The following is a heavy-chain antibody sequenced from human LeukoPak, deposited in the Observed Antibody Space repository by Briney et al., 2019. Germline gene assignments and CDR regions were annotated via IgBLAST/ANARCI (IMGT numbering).Heavy chain of an antibody. V-gene: IGHV4-31*02. CDR2: IHPSGML. CDR3: SRGLDSRKLGY. CDR1: GFTFSSYA. D-gene: IGHD3-22*01. J-gene: IGHJ4*02. Sequence: LRLSCAASGFTFSSYAMHWVRQSPGKGLEWIGSIHPSGMLYNNPSLESRVTMSRDTSKNQFSLNLNSVTAADTAVYFCSRGLDSRKLGYWGQGILVTVSS.